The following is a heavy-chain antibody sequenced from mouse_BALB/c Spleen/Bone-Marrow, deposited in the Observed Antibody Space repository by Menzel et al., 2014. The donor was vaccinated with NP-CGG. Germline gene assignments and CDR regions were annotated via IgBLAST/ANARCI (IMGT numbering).Heavy chain of an antibody. Sequence: VQLQQSGAELARPGASMKMSCKASGYTFTTYTMHWVKQRPGQGLEWIGYINPSSGYTNYIQKFKDKATLTADKSSSTAYMQLSSLTSEDSALYYCARSFYAMDYWGQGTSVTVSS. CDR3: ARSFYAMDY. V-gene: IGHV1-4*01. CDR1: GYTFTTYT. J-gene: IGHJ4*01. CDR2: INPSSGYT.